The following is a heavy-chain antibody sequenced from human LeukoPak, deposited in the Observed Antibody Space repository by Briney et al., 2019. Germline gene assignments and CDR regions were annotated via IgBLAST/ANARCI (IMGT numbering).Heavy chain of an antibody. CDR1: GGSISSYY. J-gene: IGHJ4*02. V-gene: IGHV4-59*12. CDR2: IYYSGST. CDR3: ARIEYSSSCDY. Sequence: SETLSLTCTVSGGSISSYYWSWIRQTPGKGLECIGSIYYSGSTYYNPSLKSRVTISVDTSKNQFSLKLSFVTAADTAVYYCARIEYSSSCDYWGQGTLVTVSS. D-gene: IGHD6-6*01.